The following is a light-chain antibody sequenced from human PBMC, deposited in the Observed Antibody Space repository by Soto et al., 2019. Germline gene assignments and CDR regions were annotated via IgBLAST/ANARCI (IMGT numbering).Light chain of an antibody. CDR1: QTVSSN. CDR2: AAS. CDR3: QQYSNWPFT. V-gene: IGKV3-15*01. J-gene: IGKJ3*01. Sequence: EIVMTQSPATLSVSPGERATLSCRASQTVSSNFAWYQQKPGQAPMLLIYAASTGATGIPARLIGSGSGTEFDLTISTLQSDDFAVYDCQQYSNWPFTFDPGTKVDIQ.